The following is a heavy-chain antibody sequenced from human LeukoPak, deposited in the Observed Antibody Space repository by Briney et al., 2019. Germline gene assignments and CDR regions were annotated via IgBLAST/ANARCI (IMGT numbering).Heavy chain of an antibody. CDR3: AREQLSNCSSTSCYPRAYYNWFDP. CDR2: IYYSGST. D-gene: IGHD2-2*01. CDR1: GGSIGSSSYY. Sequence: PSETLSLTCTVSGGSIGSSSYYWGWIRQPPGKGLEWIGSIYYSGSTYYNPSLKSRVTISVDMSKTQFSLKLSSVTAADTAVYYCAREQLSNCSSTSCYPRAYYNWFDPWGQGTLVTVSS. J-gene: IGHJ5*02. V-gene: IGHV4-39*07.